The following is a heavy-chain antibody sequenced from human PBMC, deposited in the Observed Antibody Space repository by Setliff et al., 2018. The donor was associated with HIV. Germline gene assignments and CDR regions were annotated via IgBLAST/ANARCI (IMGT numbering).Heavy chain of an antibody. V-gene: IGHV1-2*06. CDR1: GYKFTGHH. J-gene: IGHJ4*02. Sequence: SVKLSCKASGYKFTGHHIQWMRQAPGQGLEWMGRINPNIGDTQYAQKFQGRIIMTRDTSINTVYMELSSLTSDDTTLYYCARQDIPTGYYLFDYWGQGTQVTVSS. CDR3: ARQDIPTGYYLFDY. D-gene: IGHD3-9*01. CDR2: INPNIGDT.